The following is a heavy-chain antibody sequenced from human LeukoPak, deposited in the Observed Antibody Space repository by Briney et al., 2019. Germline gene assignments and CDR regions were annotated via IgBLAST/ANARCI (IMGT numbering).Heavy chain of an antibody. J-gene: IGHJ4*02. CDR1: VYSVPSKSVA. Sequence: SQTLSLTFAISVYSVPSKSVAWNWLRQSPSRGLEWLGRTYYRSKWYNEYAVSVKSQITINPDTSKNQFSLQLNSVAPEDTAVYDCTRTTGHFDYWGQGTLVTVSS. CDR3: TRTTGHFDY. V-gene: IGHV6-1*01. CDR2: TYYRSKWYN. D-gene: IGHD2-8*02.